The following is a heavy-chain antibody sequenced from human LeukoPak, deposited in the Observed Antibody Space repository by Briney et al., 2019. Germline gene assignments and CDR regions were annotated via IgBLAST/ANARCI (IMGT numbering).Heavy chain of an antibody. D-gene: IGHD4-17*01. Sequence: PGRSLRLYCAASGFTFDDYAMHWLRQAPGKGLEGVSGISWNSGSIGYADSVKGRFTISRDNDKNSLYLQKNSLRGEDTAVLYCAKNDYGYYYHGMDVWGQGTTVTVSS. J-gene: IGHJ6*02. CDR1: GFTFDDYA. CDR3: AKNDYGYYYHGMDV. V-gene: IGHV3-9*01. CDR2: ISWNSGSI.